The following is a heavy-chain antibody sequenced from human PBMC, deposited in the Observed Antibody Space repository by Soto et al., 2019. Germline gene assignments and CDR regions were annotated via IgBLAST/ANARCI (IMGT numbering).Heavy chain of an antibody. CDR2: ISGSGGTK. CDR3: ARVYDDYLIDAFDI. V-gene: IGHV3-48*03. J-gene: IGHJ3*02. D-gene: IGHD4-17*01. CDR1: GFTFSSYE. Sequence: EVQLVESGGGLVQPGGSLRLSCAASGFTFSSYEMNWVRRAPDKGLEWASYISGSGGTKYYADSVKGRFAISRDNARNSVYLQLNSLRVEDTALYYCARVYDDYLIDAFDIWGQGTMVTVSS.